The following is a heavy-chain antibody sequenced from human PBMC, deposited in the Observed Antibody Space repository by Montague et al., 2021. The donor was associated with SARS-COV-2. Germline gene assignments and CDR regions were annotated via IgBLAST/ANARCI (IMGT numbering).Heavy chain of an antibody. CDR3: AHIRRMYYFDD. CDR2: IYWDDDT. CDR1: GFSLSSSGVG. V-gene: IGHV2-5*02. J-gene: IGHJ4*02. Sequence: PALVKPTQTLTPTCTFSGFSLSSSGVGVGWIRQPPGKAPEWLALIYWDDDTRYSPPLKSRLTVTKGTSKNQVVLTLTNMGTVDTATYFCAHIRRMYYFDDWGQGTLVTVSS. D-gene: IGHD2/OR15-2a*01.